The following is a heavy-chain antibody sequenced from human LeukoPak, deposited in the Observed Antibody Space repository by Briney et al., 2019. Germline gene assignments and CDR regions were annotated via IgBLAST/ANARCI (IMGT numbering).Heavy chain of an antibody. J-gene: IGHJ5*02. CDR2: IYYSGST. Sequence: PSETLSLTCTVSGGSISSSSYHWGWIRQPPGKGLEWIGSIYYSGSTYYNPSLKSRVTISVDTSKNQFSLKLSSVTAADTAVYYCARLVHDDLRYFDWTRRNWFDPWGQGTLVTVSS. CDR3: ARLVHDDLRYFDWTRRNWFDP. D-gene: IGHD3-9*01. CDR1: GGSISSSSYH. V-gene: IGHV4-39*01.